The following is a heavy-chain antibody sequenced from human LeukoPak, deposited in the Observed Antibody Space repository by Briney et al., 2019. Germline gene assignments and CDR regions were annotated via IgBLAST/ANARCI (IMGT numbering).Heavy chain of an antibody. CDR3: ARARREMVDY. CDR2: IYHSGST. Sequence: SETLSLTCSVSGYSISSGYYWGWIRQPPGKGLEWIGSIYHSGSTYYNPSLRSRVTISGETSKNQFSLKLSSVTAADTAVYYCARARREMVDYWGQGTLVTVSS. CDR1: GYSISSGYY. J-gene: IGHJ4*02. V-gene: IGHV4-38-2*02. D-gene: IGHD5-24*01.